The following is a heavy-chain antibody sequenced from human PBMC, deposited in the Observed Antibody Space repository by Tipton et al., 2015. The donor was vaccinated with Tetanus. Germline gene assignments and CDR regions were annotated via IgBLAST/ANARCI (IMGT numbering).Heavy chain of an antibody. Sequence: GLVKPSETLSLTCTVSGGSVTSDNHYWNWIRQPPGKGLEWLAYISDGGSTNSNYFLKSRITVSRDTSKNQFSLRLISVTAADTAVYYCARANYEYPKKGPFDSWGQGTVVIVSS. D-gene: IGHD3-3*01. J-gene: IGHJ4*02. CDR3: ARANYEYPKKGPFDS. CDR2: ISDGGST. V-gene: IGHV4-61*01. CDR1: GGSVTSDNHY.